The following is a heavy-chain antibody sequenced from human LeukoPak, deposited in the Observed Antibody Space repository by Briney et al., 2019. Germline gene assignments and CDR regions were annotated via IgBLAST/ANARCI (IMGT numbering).Heavy chain of an antibody. J-gene: IGHJ4*02. D-gene: IGHD5-24*01. CDR3: AKEGRSLQTY. Sequence: GGSLRLSCAASGFMFTSNWMSWVRLAPGKGLEWVANIKEDGTETYYVDSVKGRFTISRDNAKNSLYLQMNSLRVEDTAVYYCAKEGRSLQTYWGQGTLVTASS. CDR2: IKEDGTET. V-gene: IGHV3-7*03. CDR1: GFMFTSNW.